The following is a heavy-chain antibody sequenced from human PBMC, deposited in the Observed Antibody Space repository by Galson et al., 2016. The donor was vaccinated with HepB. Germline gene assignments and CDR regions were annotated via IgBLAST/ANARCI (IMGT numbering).Heavy chain of an antibody. CDR3: VKTQGYSTGWYGMDV. CDR2: ISGSGDST. V-gene: IGHV3-23*01. Sequence: SLRLSCAASGFIFGNYAMTWVRHAPGEGLEWVSVISGSGDSTYYADSVKGRFTISRDNFKSTLSLQMNSLRAEDTAVYYCVKTQGYSTGWYGMDVWGQGTTVTVSS. CDR1: GFIFGNYA. D-gene: IGHD6-19*01. J-gene: IGHJ6*02.